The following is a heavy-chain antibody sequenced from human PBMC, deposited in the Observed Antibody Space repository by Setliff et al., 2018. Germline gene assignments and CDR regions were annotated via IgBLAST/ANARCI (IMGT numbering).Heavy chain of an antibody. D-gene: IGHD1-26*01. J-gene: IGHJ4*02. CDR3: ARAGLGWEPFDF. CDR1: GFTFSSYG. V-gene: IGHV3-30*02. Sequence: GGSLRLSCAASGFTFSSYGMHWVRQAPGKGLEWVAFIRYDGSNKYYADSVKGRFTISRDNSKNTLYLQMNSLRAEDTAVYYCARAGLGWEPFDFWGQGTLVTVSS. CDR2: IRYDGSNK.